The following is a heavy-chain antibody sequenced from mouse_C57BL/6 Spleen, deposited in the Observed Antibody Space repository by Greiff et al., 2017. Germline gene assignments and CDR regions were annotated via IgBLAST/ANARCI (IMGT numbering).Heavy chain of an antibody. V-gene: IGHV5-6*01. CDR1: GFTFSSYG. Sequence: EVKLVESGGDLVKPGGSLKLSCAASGFTFSSYGMSWVRQTPDKRLEWVATISSGGSYTYYPDSVKGRFTISRDNAKNTLYLKMSSLKSEDTAMYYCARGDSNYKGWYFDVWGTGTTVTVSS. D-gene: IGHD2-5*01. J-gene: IGHJ1*03. CDR3: ARGDSNYKGWYFDV. CDR2: ISSGGSYT.